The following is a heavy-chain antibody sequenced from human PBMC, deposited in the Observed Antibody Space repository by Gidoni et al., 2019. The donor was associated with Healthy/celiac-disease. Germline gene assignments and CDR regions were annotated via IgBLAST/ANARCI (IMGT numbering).Heavy chain of an antibody. CDR1: GFTFISYA. Sequence: EVQLLEFGGGLVQPGGSLRLSCAASGFTFISYAMGGVRQAQGKGLEWGSAIRGSGGSTYYADSVKGRFTISRDNSKNTLYLQMNSLRAEDTAVYYCAKDSPRYDSSGYPITFDIWGQGTMVTVSS. D-gene: IGHD3-22*01. V-gene: IGHV3-23*01. CDR3: AKDSPRYDSSGYPITFDI. CDR2: IRGSGGST. J-gene: IGHJ3*02.